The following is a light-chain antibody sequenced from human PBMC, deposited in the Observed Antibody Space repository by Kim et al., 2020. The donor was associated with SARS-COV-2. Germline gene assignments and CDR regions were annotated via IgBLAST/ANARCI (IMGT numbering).Light chain of an antibody. Sequence: ASVGDRVTITCRASQGIANYLAWYQQKTGKVPRLLINYVSTLQPGVPSRFSGSGSGTDFTLTISSLQPEDVATYYCQKCNRAPWAFGQGTRVEIK. CDR3: QKCNRAPWA. V-gene: IGKV1-27*01. CDR1: QGIANY. J-gene: IGKJ1*01. CDR2: YVS.